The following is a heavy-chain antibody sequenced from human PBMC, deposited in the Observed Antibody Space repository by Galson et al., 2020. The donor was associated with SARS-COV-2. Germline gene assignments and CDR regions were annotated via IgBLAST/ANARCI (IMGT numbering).Heavy chain of an antibody. CDR2: INWNGGST. CDR3: ARVEARYSSSWYSGFDY. Sequence: GGSLRLSCAASGFTFDDYGMSWVRQAPGKGLEWVSGINWNGGSTGYADSVKGRFTISRDNAKNSLYLQMNSPRAEDTALYYCARVEARYSSSWYSGFDYWGQGTLVTVSS. D-gene: IGHD6-13*01. J-gene: IGHJ4*02. CDR1: GFTFDDYG. V-gene: IGHV3-20*04.